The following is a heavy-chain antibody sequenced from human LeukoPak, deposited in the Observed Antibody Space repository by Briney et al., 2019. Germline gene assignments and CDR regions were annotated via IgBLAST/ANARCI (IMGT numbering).Heavy chain of an antibody. D-gene: IGHD6-19*01. CDR3: ARGGDSSGWYYYHYYMDV. V-gene: IGHV1-8*03. CDR1: GGTFSSYA. Sequence: ASVKVSCKASGGTFSSYAINWVRQATGQGLEWMGWMNPNSGNTGYAQKFQGRVTITRNTSISTAYMELSSLRSEDTAVYYCARGGDSSGWYYYHYYMDVWGKGTTVTISS. J-gene: IGHJ6*03. CDR2: MNPNSGNT.